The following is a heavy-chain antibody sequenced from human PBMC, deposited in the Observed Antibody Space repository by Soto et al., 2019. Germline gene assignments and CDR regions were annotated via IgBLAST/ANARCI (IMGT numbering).Heavy chain of an antibody. V-gene: IGHV1-46*01. D-gene: IGHD3-22*01. CDR2: INPSSGST. Sequence: ASVKVSCKASGYTFTSYYIHWVRQAPGQGLEWMGIINPSSGSTTYAQKFQGRVTMTRDTSTSTVYMELSSLRSEDTAVYFCARRDSSGYGYFDYWGQGTQVTVSS. J-gene: IGHJ4*02. CDR3: ARRDSSGYGYFDY. CDR1: GYTFTSYY.